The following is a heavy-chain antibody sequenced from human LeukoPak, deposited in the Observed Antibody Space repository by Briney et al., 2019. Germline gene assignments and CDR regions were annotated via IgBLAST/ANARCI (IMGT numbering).Heavy chain of an antibody. J-gene: IGHJ4*02. Sequence: GGSLRLPCAASGFTFSSYAMSWVRQAPGKGLEWVSAISGSGGSTYYADSVKGRFTISRDNSKNTLYLQMNSLRAEDTAVYYCAKSLTSVVTPIDYWGQGTLVTVSS. CDR3: AKSLTSVVTPIDY. CDR1: GFTFSSYA. CDR2: ISGSGGST. V-gene: IGHV3-23*01. D-gene: IGHD4-23*01.